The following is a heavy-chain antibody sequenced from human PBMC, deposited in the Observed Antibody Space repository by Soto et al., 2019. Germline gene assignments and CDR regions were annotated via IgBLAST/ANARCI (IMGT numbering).Heavy chain of an antibody. CDR2: ISGSGLST. J-gene: IGHJ5*02. CDR3: TRDASRDSSARGWFDP. V-gene: IGHV3-23*01. D-gene: IGHD6-13*01. CDR1: GSTFSTYA. Sequence: GGSLRLSCAASGSTFSTYAMNWVRQAPGKGLEWVSIISGSGLSTYYADSVKGRFTISRDNSKNSLHLQMNSLRAEDTAVYYCTRDASRDSSARGWFDPWGPGTLVTVSS.